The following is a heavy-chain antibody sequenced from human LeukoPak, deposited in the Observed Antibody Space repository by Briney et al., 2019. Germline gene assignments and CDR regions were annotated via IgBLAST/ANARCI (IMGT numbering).Heavy chain of an antibody. CDR1: GFTFSSYG. CDR2: IWYDGSNK. D-gene: IGHD6-19*01. Sequence: GGSLRLSCAASGFTFSSYGMHWVRQAPGKGLEWVAVIWYDGSNKYYADSVKGRFTISRDNSKNTLYLQMNSLRAEDTAVYYWGRKRGSYSSGWYESVYWGQGTLVTVSS. J-gene: IGHJ4*02. V-gene: IGHV3-33*01. CDR3: GRKRGSYSSGWYESVY.